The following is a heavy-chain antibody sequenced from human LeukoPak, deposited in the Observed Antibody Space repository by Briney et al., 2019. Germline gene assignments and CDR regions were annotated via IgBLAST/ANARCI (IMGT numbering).Heavy chain of an antibody. J-gene: IGHJ5*02. V-gene: IGHV4-59*01. CDR1: GGSFSTYY. D-gene: IGHD3-22*01. CDR3: ARDGSDYYSRNWFDP. Sequence: SETLSLTCTVSGGSFSTYYWSWIRQPPGKGLEWSGYIYYSGSTNYNPSLKSRVIISVDTSKNQISLKLSSVTAADTAVYYCARDGSDYYSRNWFDPWGQGTPVTVSS. CDR2: IYYSGST.